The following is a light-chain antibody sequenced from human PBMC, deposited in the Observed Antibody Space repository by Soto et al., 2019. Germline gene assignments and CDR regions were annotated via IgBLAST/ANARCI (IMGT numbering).Light chain of an antibody. J-gene: IGKJ3*01. CDR3: KKYGSVPV. CDR1: QDVRNF. CDR2: AAS. Sequence: DIQMTQAPTARSASVGDRVTITCRASQDVRNFVAWYQQKPGKAPKLLIYAASTLQSGVPSRFSVSGSGTDFTLTINSLQPDDVATYYCKKYGSVPVFGPGTKVEIK. V-gene: IGKV1-27*01.